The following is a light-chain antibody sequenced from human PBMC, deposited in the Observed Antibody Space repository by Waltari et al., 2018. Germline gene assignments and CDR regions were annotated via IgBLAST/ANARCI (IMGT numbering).Light chain of an antibody. J-gene: IGLJ3*02. CDR1: SIGRTT. CDR3: QVWDTNIDQGV. Sequence: SYVLTQPPSLSVAPGRTARLTCGGDSIGRTTVHWYQQKPGQAPLLVVYDDSDRPSGIPERFSGSNSGNTAALTISRVETGDEADYYCQVWDTNIDQGVFGGGTRLTVL. CDR2: DDS. V-gene: IGLV3-21*03.